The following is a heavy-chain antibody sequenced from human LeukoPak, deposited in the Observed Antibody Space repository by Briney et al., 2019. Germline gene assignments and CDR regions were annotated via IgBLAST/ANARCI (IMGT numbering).Heavy chain of an antibody. V-gene: IGHV1-2*02. Sequence: ASVKVSCKASGYTFTGYYMHWVRQAPGQGLEWMGWINPNSGGTNYAQKFQGRVTMTRDTSISTAYMELSRLGSDDTAVYYCARVMEYGGNPQPFGYWGQGTLVTVSS. CDR3: ARVMEYGGNPQPFGY. CDR2: INPNSGGT. CDR1: GYTFTGYY. J-gene: IGHJ4*02. D-gene: IGHD4-23*01.